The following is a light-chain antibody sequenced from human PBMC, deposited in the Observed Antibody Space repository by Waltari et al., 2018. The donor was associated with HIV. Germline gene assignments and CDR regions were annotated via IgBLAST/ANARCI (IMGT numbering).Light chain of an antibody. V-gene: IGKV4-1*01. Sequence: DIVMTQSPDSLAVSLGERATINCKSSQSVLYSSNNKNYLAWYQQKPGQPPKLLIYWASTRESGVPDRFSGSGSGKDFTLTISSLQAEDVAVYYGQQYYSAPPWTFGQGTKVEIK. CDR2: WAS. J-gene: IGKJ1*01. CDR1: QSVLYSSNNKNY. CDR3: QQYYSAPPWT.